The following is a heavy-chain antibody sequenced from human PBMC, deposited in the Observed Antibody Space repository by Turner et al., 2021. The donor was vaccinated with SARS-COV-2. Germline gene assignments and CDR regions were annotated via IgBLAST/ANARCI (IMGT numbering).Heavy chain of an antibody. CDR2: TSYDGSNK. D-gene: IGHD4-4*01. J-gene: IGHJ4*02. V-gene: IGHV3-30*18. CDR1: GFIFSSYV. Sequence: QVQLVESAGGVVQPGRSLRLSCAASGFIFSSYVMHWVRQAPGKGLEWVAVTSYDGSNKYYADSVKGRFTISRDNSKNTLYLQMNSLRAEDTAVYYCAKQQGLYSNPMYYFDYWGQGTLVTVSS. CDR3: AKQQGLYSNPMYYFDY.